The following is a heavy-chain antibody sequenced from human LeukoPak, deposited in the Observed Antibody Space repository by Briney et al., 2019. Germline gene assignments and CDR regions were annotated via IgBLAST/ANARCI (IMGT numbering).Heavy chain of an antibody. Sequence: GGSLRLSCAASGFTFSYYSMNWVRQAPGRGLEWVSSISSSSSYIYYADSVKGRFTISRDNAKNSLYLQMNSLRAEDTAVYYCARVSTHYYYMDVWGKGTTVTVSS. CDR1: GFTFSYYS. D-gene: IGHD2-2*01. CDR2: ISSSSSYI. CDR3: ARVSTHYYYMDV. J-gene: IGHJ6*03. V-gene: IGHV3-21*01.